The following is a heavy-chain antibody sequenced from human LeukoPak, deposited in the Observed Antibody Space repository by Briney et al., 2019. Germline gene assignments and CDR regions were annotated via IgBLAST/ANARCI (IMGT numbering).Heavy chain of an antibody. J-gene: IGHJ4*02. D-gene: IGHD3-16*01. CDR2: IYSGGST. V-gene: IGHV3-53*01. CDR3: ARALSWGGYDY. CDR1: GFTVSSNY. Sequence: PGGSLRLSCAASGFTVSSNYMSWVRQAPGKGLEWGSVIYSGGSTYYADSAKGRFTISRDNSKNTLYLQMNSLRAEDTGVYYCARALSWGGYDYRGQGTLVTVSS.